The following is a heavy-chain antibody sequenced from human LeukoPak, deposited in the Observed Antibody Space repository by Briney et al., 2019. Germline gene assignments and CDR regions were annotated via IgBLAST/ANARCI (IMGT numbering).Heavy chain of an antibody. D-gene: IGHD1-7*01. Sequence: PGGSLRLSCAASGFXFSSFGIHWVRQAPGKGLEWVAVKGRFAISRDNSKNTLYLHMNSLRDDDTAVYYCVRGVGVSRFNYLDPWGQGTLVIVSS. CDR3: VRGVGVSRFNYLDP. CDR1: GFXFSSFG. V-gene: IGHV3-33*01. J-gene: IGHJ5*02.